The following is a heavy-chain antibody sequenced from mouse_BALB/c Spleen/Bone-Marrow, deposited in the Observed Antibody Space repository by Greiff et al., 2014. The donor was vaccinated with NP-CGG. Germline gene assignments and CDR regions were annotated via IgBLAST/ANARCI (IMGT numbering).Heavy chain of an antibody. V-gene: IGHV1-14*01. CDR2: INPYNDGT. CDR3: ARSEYFGSSYDY. CDR1: GYTFTSYV. D-gene: IGHD1-1*01. Sequence: QLKESGPELVKPGASVKMSCKASGYTFTSYVMHWMKQKPGQGLEWIGYINPYNDGTKYNETFKGKATLTSDKSSSTAYMDLSSLTSEDSAVYFCARSEYFGSSYDYWGQGTTLTVSS. J-gene: IGHJ2*01.